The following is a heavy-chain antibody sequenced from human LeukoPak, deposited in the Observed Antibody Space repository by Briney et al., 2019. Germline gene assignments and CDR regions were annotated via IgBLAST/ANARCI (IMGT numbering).Heavy chain of an antibody. CDR3: ARRIAVAGTRYFQH. CDR2: ISSSSSYI. J-gene: IGHJ1*01. V-gene: IGHV3-21*01. Sequence: EGSLRLSGAASGFTLSIYSMNWVRQAPGKGLEWVSSISSSSSYIYYADSVKGRFTISRDNAKNSLYLQMNSLRAEDTAVYYCARRIAVAGTRYFQHWGQGTLVTVSS. CDR1: GFTLSIYS. D-gene: IGHD6-19*01.